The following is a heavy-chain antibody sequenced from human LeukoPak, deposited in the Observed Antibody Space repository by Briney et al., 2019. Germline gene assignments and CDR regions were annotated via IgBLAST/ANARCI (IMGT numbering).Heavy chain of an antibody. CDR2: IYDSGST. J-gene: IGHJ6*02. V-gene: IGHV4-59*01. D-gene: IGHD5-24*01. CDR3: ARDVEMATVGSYFYAMDV. CDR1: GGSISSYY. Sequence: SEPLSLTCTVSGGSISSYYWSWIRQPPGKGLEWIGYIYDSGSTDYNPSLKSRATISLYTSKNQFSLRLSSVTAADTAMYYCARDVEMATVGSYFYAMDVWGQGTTVTVSS.